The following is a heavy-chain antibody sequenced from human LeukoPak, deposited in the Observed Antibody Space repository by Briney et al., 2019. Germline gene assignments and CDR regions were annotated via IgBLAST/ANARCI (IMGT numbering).Heavy chain of an antibody. CDR3: ARGEFSGLDY. J-gene: IGHJ4*02. V-gene: IGHV3-30-3*01. CDR1: GFTFSTYA. Sequence: GGSLRLSCAASGFTFSTYAMHWVRQAPGKGLEWVAVILYDGSNEHYTDSVRGRFTISRDNPKNTLWLPMNSLTADDTAVYYCARGEFSGLDYWGQGTLVTVSS. D-gene: IGHD5-12*01. CDR2: ILYDGSNE.